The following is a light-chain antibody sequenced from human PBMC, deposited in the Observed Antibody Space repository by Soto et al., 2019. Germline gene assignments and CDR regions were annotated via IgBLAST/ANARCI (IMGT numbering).Light chain of an antibody. J-gene: IGKJ3*01. CDR3: QHTYGVPFT. V-gene: IGKV1-39*01. Sequence: DIQMTQSPSSLSASVGDRVTITCRASQRIGTYLNWYLQKPGKAPQLLIFAATSLQSGVSPRFSGSGSGTDFALTISILQPEDLATYFCQHTYGVPFTFGPGTNVGIK. CDR2: AAT. CDR1: QRIGTY.